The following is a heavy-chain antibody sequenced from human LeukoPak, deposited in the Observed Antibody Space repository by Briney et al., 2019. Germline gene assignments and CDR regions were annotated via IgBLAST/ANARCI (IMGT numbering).Heavy chain of an antibody. J-gene: IGHJ4*02. CDR2: IYCSGST. V-gene: IGHV4-59*01. CDR3: ARRPYYDSSGYYSVREYYFDY. Sequence: SETLSLTCTVSDGSISGYYWSWIRQPPGKGLEWIGYIYCSGSTNYNPSLKSRVTISIDTSKNQFSLKLRSVTAADTAVYYCARRPYYDSSGYYSVREYYFDYWGQGTLVTVSS. D-gene: IGHD3-22*01. CDR1: DGSISGYY.